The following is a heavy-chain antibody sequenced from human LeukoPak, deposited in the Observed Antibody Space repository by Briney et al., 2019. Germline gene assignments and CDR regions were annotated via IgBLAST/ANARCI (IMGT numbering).Heavy chain of an antibody. CDR1: GFTFSSYA. CDR3: ARDQGATLVRGVTPYLDY. Sequence: GGSTRLSCAPSGFTFSSYAMHWVRPAPGKGLEWVAIILIGVSGNYSRDSVKGRFTISRDNSKNTLDLQMNSLRTGDTAVYYCARDQGATLVRGVTPYLDYWGQGTLVSVSS. V-gene: IGHV3-30*04. CDR2: ILIGVSGN. D-gene: IGHD3-10*01. J-gene: IGHJ4*02.